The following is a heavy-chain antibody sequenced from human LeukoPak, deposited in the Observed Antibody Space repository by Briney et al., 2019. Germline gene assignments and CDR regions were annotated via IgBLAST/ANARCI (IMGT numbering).Heavy chain of an antibody. CDR2: LRYDGITK. D-gene: IGHD3-3*02. J-gene: IGHJ4*02. V-gene: IGHV3-30*02. CDR1: GFTVSSYG. Sequence: GGSLRLSCAASGFTVSSYGMHWLRQAPGKGLEWVAFLRYDGITKYYADSVKGRFTVSRDISENTLYLQMNSLRPEDTAVFYCAKDRWAGHFHLIEYWGQGTLVTVSS. CDR3: AKDRWAGHFHLIEY.